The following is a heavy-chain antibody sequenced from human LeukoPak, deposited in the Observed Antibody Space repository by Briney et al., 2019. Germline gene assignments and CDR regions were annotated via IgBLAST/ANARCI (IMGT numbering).Heavy chain of an antibody. CDR2: ISSSGTTI. CDR3: ARKYCSTTSRLFDN. CDR1: GFAFSDYY. D-gene: IGHD2-2*01. J-gene: IGHJ4*02. V-gene: IGHV3-11*04. Sequence: GGSLRLSCAASGFAFSDYYMNWIRQAPGKGLQWVSDISSSGTTIYYADSVKGRFTISRDNAKNSLYLQMNSLRAEDTAVYYCARKYCSTTSRLFDNWGQGTLVTVSS.